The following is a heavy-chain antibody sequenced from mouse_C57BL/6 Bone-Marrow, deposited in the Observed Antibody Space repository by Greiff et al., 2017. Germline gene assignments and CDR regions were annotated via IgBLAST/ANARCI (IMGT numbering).Heavy chain of an antibody. CDR2: IHPNSGST. CDR1: GYTFTSYW. Sequence: VQLQQSGAELVKPGASVKLSCKASGYTFTSYWMHWVKQRPGQGLEWIGMIHPNSGSTNYNEKFKSKATLTVDKSSSTAYMQLSSLTSEDSAVXYCARDDGYDGRYFDVWGTGTTVTVSS. J-gene: IGHJ1*03. V-gene: IGHV1-64*01. CDR3: ARDDGYDGRYFDV. D-gene: IGHD2-2*01.